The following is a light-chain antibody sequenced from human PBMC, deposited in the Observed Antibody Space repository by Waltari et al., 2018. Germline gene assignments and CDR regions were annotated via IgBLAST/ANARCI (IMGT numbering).Light chain of an antibody. J-gene: IGKJ3*01. CDR1: QDIASA. V-gene: IGKV1D-13*01. CDR2: DAS. CDR3: QQFINYPLT. Sequence: IQLTQSPSSLSASVGHRSTITCRASQDIASALAWYVQKPGKAPQLLIYDASTLESGVPSRFSGSGSGTDFTLSISGLQPEDFATYYCQQFINYPLTFGPGTTVDIK.